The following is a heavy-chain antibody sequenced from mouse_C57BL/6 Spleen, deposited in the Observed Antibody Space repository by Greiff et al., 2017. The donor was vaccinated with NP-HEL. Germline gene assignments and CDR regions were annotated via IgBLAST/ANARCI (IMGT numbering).Heavy chain of an antibody. CDR2: ISYDGSN. Sequence: ESGPGLVKPSQSLSLTCSVTGYSITSGYYWNWIRQFPGNKLEWMGYISYDGSNNYNPSLKNRISITRDTSKNQFFLKLNSVTTEDTATYYCARGDWDPFDYWGQGTTLTVSS. V-gene: IGHV3-6*01. CDR3: ARGDWDPFDY. D-gene: IGHD4-1*01. CDR1: GYSITSGYY. J-gene: IGHJ2*01.